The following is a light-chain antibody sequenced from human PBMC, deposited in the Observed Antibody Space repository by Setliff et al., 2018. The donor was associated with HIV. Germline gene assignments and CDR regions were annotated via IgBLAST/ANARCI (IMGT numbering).Light chain of an antibody. J-gene: IGLJ1*01. Sequence: QSALTQPPSASGSPGQSVTISCTGTSSDIGGYNYDSWYQQHPGKAPKLLIYEITKRPSGVPDRFSGSKSGNTASLTVSGLQAEDEGDYYCNSYTHSNSFVFGTGTKVTVL. CDR2: EIT. V-gene: IGLV2-8*01. CDR1: SSDIGGYNY. CDR3: NSYTHSNSFV.